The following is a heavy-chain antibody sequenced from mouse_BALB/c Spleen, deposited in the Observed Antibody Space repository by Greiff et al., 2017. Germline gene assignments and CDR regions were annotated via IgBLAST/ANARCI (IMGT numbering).Heavy chain of an antibody. D-gene: IGHD1-1*01. CDR2: IDPANGNT. Sequence: EVQLQQSGAELVKPGASVKLSCTASGFNIKDTYMHWVKQRPEQGLEWIGRIDPANGNTKYDPKFQGKATITADTSSNTAYLQLSSLTSEDTAVYYCARKGFPITTVLDYWGQGTTLTVSS. J-gene: IGHJ2*01. V-gene: IGHV14-3*02. CDR3: ARKGFPITTVLDY. CDR1: GFNIKDTY.